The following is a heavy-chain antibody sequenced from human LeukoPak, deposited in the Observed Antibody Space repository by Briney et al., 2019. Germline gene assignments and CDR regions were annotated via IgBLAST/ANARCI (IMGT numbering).Heavy chain of an antibody. CDR2: ISPSGDIT. Sequence: GGSLRLSCAASGFTFSTYGMNWVRQAPGKGLEWVSGISPSGDITYYADSVMGRFSISRDNPKSTVSLQMSSLRAEDTALYYCAKDGAWLRFDDWGQGILVTVSS. V-gene: IGHV3-23*01. J-gene: IGHJ4*02. D-gene: IGHD5-12*01. CDR3: AKDGAWLRFDD. CDR1: GFTFSTYG.